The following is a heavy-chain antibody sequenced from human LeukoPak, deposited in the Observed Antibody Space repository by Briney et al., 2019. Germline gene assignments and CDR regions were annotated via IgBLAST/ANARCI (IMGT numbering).Heavy chain of an antibody. CDR3: ARIPLIAPGKNWIDP. CDR1: GGSIRSSSYY. D-gene: IGHD2-21*01. J-gene: IGHJ5*02. Sequence: SETLSLTCTVSGGSIRSSSYYWSWIRQPPGKGLEWIAYMYYTGGTNFNPSLKSRISISIDTSKNQFSLRLSSVTAADTAFYYCARIPLIAPGKNWIDPWGQGTLVTVSS. CDR2: MYYTGGT. V-gene: IGHV4-61*01.